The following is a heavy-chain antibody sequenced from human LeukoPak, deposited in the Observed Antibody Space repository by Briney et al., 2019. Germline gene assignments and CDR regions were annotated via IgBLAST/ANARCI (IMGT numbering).Heavy chain of an antibody. Sequence: SETLSLTCAVYGGSFSGYYWSWIRQPPGKGLEWIGEINHSGSTNYNPSLKSRVTISVDTSKNQFSLKLSSVTAADTAVYYCARRPHPHYYDSSGYYFLDYWDQGTLVTVSS. CDR1: GGSFSGYY. J-gene: IGHJ4*02. CDR2: INHSGST. CDR3: ARRPHPHYYDSSGYYFLDY. V-gene: IGHV4-34*01. D-gene: IGHD3-22*01.